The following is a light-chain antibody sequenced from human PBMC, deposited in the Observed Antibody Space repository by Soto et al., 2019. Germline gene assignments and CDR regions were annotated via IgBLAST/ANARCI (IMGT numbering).Light chain of an antibody. Sequence: QSVLTQPPSASGSPGQSVTISCIGTASDIGRYNYVSWYQHHPGKAPKLIIYEVTKRPSGVPDRFSGSKSGNTASLTVSGLQAEDEADYSCSSYAGSNNLVFGGGTKLTVL. V-gene: IGLV2-8*01. J-gene: IGLJ2*01. CDR1: ASDIGRYNY. CDR3: SSYAGSNNLV. CDR2: EVT.